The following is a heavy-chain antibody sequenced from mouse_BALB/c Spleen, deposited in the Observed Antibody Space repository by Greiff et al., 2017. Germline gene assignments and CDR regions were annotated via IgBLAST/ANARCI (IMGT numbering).Heavy chain of an antibody. D-gene: IGHD2-3*01. CDR2: IWSDGST. Sequence: VQGVESGPDLVAPSQSLSITCTVSGFSLTSYGVHWVRQPPGKGLEWLVVIWSDGSTTYNSALKSRLSISKDNSKSQVFLKMNSLQTDDTAMYYCARHDGYYIYAMDYWGQGTSVTVSA. V-gene: IGHV2-6-2*01. CDR3: ARHDGYYIYAMDY. CDR1: GFSLTSYG. J-gene: IGHJ4*01.